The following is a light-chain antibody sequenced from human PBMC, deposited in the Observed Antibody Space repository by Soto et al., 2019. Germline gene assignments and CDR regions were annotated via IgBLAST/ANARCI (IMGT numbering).Light chain of an antibody. CDR2: KVS. V-gene: IGKV2-30*01. CDR3: KQGRRCPHT. J-gene: IGKJ2*01. CDR1: QSIVDRDGNTF. Sequence: DILVTQSPLSLPVILGQPASISCRSSQSIVDRDGNTFLSGYHESPGQSPRRLIRKVSNLDSGVPARFSGSWSGTDFTLKVSRVESEDVGVYYCKQGRRCPHTFGQGTKLEI.